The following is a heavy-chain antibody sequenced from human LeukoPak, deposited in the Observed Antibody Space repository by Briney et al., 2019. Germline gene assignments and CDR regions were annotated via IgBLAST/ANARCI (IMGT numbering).Heavy chain of an antibody. V-gene: IGHV3-48*03. CDR2: FSSSGSTI. CDR3: ARDVGGTTVTTWGAFDI. CDR1: GFTFSSYE. J-gene: IGHJ3*02. D-gene: IGHD4-17*01. Sequence: SGGSLRLSCAASGFTFSSYEMNWVRQAPGKGLEWVSYFSSSGSTIYYADSVKGRFTISRDNAKNSLYLQMNSLRAEDTAVYYCARDVGGTTVTTWGAFDIWGQGTMVTVSS.